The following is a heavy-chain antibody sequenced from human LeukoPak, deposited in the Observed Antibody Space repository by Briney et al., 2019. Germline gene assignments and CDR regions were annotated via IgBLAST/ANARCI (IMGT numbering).Heavy chain of an antibody. D-gene: IGHD6-19*01. V-gene: IGHV3-30-3*01. CDR3: ASLWSAVAGSAGMDV. Sequence: GGSLRLSCAASGFTFSSYTMHWVRQAPGKGLDWVAVISYDGSNKFYTDSVKGRFTISRDNSKNKLYLQMNSLRAEDTAVYYCASLWSAVAGSAGMDVWGQGTTVTVSS. CDR1: GFTFSSYT. CDR2: ISYDGSNK. J-gene: IGHJ6*02.